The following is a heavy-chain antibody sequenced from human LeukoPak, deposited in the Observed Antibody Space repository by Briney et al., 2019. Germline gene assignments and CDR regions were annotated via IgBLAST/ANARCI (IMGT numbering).Heavy chain of an antibody. CDR1: GGSITTSYYY. Sequence: ASETLSLTCTVSGGSITTSYYYWGWIRQPPGVGLEWIGSASDRGSPYYSPSLKSRITVSVDTSKNQFSLKLSSVTAADTAVYYCARGADSSGYYFFDYWGQGTLVTVSS. V-gene: IGHV4-39*07. CDR2: ASDRGSP. J-gene: IGHJ4*02. D-gene: IGHD3-22*01. CDR3: ARGADSSGYYFFDY.